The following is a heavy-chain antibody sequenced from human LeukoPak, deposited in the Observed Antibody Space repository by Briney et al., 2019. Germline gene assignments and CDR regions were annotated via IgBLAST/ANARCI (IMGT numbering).Heavy chain of an antibody. CDR3: VKDPFYGGNPLYYFDY. Sequence: GGSLRLSCSASGFTFSSYAMHWVRQAPGKGLECVSAIFSNGGRTYYADSVKGRFTISRDNSKNTLYLQMSSLRAEDTAVYYCVKDPFYGGNPLYYFDYWGQGTLVTVSS. V-gene: IGHV3-64D*06. J-gene: IGHJ4*02. CDR1: GFTFSSYA. CDR2: IFSNGGRT. D-gene: IGHD4-23*01.